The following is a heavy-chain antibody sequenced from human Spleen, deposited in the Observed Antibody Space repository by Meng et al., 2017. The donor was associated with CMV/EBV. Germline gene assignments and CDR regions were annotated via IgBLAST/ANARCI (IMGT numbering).Heavy chain of an antibody. CDR2: ISAYYGST. CDR1: GYTFTTYG. CDR3: AREVGYDGYSAIGY. J-gene: IGHJ4*02. V-gene: IGHV1-18*01. D-gene: IGHD5-12*01. Sequence: ASVKVSCKASGYTFTTYGLSWVRQAPGQGPEWRGWISAYYGSTRYAQKFQGRVSMTRDTSTSTAYMELRSLTSDDTAVYCRAREVGYDGYSAIGYWGQGTRVTVSS.